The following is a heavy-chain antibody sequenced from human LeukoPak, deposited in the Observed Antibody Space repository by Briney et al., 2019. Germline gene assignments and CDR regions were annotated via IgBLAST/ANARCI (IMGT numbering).Heavy chain of an antibody. Sequence: PGGSLRLSCAASGFIFNSYGMNWVRQAPGKGLEWVSAISGSGGTTAYADSVKGRFTISRDNAKNSLYLHMNSLRDEDTAVYYCARLLSGYSPLYWGQGTLVTVSS. V-gene: IGHV3-23*01. J-gene: IGHJ4*02. CDR2: ISGSGGTT. CDR1: GFIFNSYG. CDR3: ARLLSGYSPLY. D-gene: IGHD4-23*01.